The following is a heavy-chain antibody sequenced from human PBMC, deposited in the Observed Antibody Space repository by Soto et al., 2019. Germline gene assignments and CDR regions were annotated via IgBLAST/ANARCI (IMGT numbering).Heavy chain of an antibody. Sequence: QLQLQESGPGLVKPSETLSLTCSVSGDSINSDKYYWGWIRQPPGKGLEWIGSIYFRGNTYYNPSPQPRVTISLDKSKSQFSLKLNSVTAADSAVYFCARLEGLATISYYFDFWGQGALVTVSS. V-gene: IGHV4-39*01. CDR1: GDSINSDKYY. J-gene: IGHJ4*02. D-gene: IGHD3-9*01. CDR3: ARLEGLATISYYFDF. CDR2: IYFRGNT.